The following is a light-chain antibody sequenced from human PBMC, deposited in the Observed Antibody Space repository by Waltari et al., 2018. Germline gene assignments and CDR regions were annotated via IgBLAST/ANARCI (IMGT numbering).Light chain of an antibody. CDR2: EVT. CDR3: CSYAGLGIYV. CDR1: RSDVGNYNL. Sequence: QSGLTQPASVSGSPGQSITISCTGTRSDVGNYNLFSWYQQYPCKTPKLLVYEVTKRTSGVSDRFSGSKSGNTASLTISGLQSEDEADYYCCSYAGLGIYVFGTGTKVTVL. V-gene: IGLV2-23*02. J-gene: IGLJ1*01.